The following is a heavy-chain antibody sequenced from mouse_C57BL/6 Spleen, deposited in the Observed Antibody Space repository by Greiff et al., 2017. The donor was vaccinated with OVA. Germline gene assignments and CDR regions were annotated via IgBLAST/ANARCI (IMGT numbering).Heavy chain of an antibody. J-gene: IGHJ4*01. Sequence: QVQLQQSGPELVKPGASVKISCKASGYAFSSSWMNWVKQRPGKGLEWIGRIYPGDGDTTSNGKFKGKATLTADKSSSTAYMQLSSLTSEDSAVYFGARWHYYGSSSYYAMDYWGQGTSVTVSS. D-gene: IGHD1-1*01. CDR2: IYPGDGDT. CDR1: GYAFSSSW. V-gene: IGHV1-82*01. CDR3: ARWHYYGSSSYYAMDY.